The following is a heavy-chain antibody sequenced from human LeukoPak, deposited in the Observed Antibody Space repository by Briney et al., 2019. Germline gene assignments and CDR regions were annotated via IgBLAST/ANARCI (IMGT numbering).Heavy chain of an antibody. CDR1: GYTFNTYG. CDR3: ARDQYYYDSSGYYYDY. D-gene: IGHD3-22*01. Sequence: ASVKVSCKASGYTFNTYGISWVRQAPGQGLEWMGIINPSGGSTSYAQKFQGRVTMTRDTSTSTVYMELSSLRSEDTAVYYCARDQYYYDSSGYYYDYWGQGTLVTVSS. CDR2: INPSGGST. J-gene: IGHJ4*02. V-gene: IGHV1-46*02.